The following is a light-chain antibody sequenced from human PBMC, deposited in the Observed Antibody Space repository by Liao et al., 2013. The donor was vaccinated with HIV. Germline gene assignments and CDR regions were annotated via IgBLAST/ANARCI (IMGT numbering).Light chain of an antibody. Sequence: SYELTQPLSVSVTLGQTARITCGGNNIGSKSVHWYQQKSGQAPVVVMSYDSDRPSGIPERFSGSNSGNTATLTISWVEAGDEADYYCHVWDRGSDHPLFGGGTKLTVL. CDR2: YDS. CDR3: HVWDRGSDHPL. V-gene: IGLV3-21*04. J-gene: IGLJ2*01. CDR1: NIGSKS.